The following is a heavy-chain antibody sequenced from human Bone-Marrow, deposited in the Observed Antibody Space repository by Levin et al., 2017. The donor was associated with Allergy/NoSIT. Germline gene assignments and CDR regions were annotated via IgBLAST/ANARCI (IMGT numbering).Heavy chain of an antibody. CDR3: ARGWRISLLRGEIINWFDP. D-gene: IGHD3-10*01. CDR1: GGSMSTGGYS. Sequence: SETLSLTCAVSGGSMSTGGYSWSWIRQPPGTGLEWIGHIFHSGRAYYNPALKSRVTISVDRSKNQFSLRLNSVTAADTAVYYCARGWRISLLRGEIINWFDPWGRGTLVIVSS. V-gene: IGHV4-30-2*01. CDR2: IFHSGRA. J-gene: IGHJ5*02.